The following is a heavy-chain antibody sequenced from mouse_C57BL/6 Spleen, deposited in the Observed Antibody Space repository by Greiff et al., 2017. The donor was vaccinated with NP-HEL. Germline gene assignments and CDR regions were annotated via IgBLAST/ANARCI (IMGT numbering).Heavy chain of an antibody. CDR3: ARPLRGAFAY. V-gene: IGHV5-17*01. CDR1: GFTFSDYG. CDR2: ISSDSSTI. J-gene: IGHJ3*01. Sequence: EVQLVESGGGLVKPGGSLKLSCAASGFTFSDYGMHWVRQAPEKGLEWVAYISSDSSTIYYADTVKGRFTISRDNGTNTLFLQITSLRSEETAVSDCARPLRGAFAYWGQGTLVTGSA.